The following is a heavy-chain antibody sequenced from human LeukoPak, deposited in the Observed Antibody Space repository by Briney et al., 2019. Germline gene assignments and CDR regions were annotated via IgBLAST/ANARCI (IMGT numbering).Heavy chain of an antibody. D-gene: IGHD3-22*01. CDR2: MNPSSGYT. CDR1: GYTFTSLD. J-gene: IGHJ4*02. Sequence: VASVKVSCKASGYTFTSLDINWVRQAPGQGLEWMGWMNPSSGYTGYAQQFQGRVTFTRSTSISTAYMEVSSLRSEDTAVYYCASVDGSPDYWGQGTLVTVSS. V-gene: IGHV1-8*03. CDR3: ASVDGSPDY.